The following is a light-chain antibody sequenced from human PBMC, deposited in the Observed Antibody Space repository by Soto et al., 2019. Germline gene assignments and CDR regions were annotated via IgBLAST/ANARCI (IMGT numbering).Light chain of an antibody. V-gene: IGLV1-40*01. CDR2: GDN. J-gene: IGLJ3*02. CDR1: RSNIGAGYD. Sequence: QLVLTQPPSVSGAPGQRVTFSCTGSRSNIGAGYDVHWYQQLPGAAPKLLVYGDNNRPSGVPDRFSGSKSDTSASLAITGLQAEDEADYYCQSYDTSLSGSLVFGGGTKLTVL. CDR3: QSYDTSLSGSLV.